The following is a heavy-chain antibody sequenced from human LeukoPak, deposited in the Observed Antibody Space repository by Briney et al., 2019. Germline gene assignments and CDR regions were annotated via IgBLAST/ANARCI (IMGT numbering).Heavy chain of an antibody. D-gene: IGHD5-18*01. CDR2: IYYSGST. J-gene: IGHJ4*02. CDR1: GGSISSSSYY. Sequence: PSETLSLTCTVSGGSISSSSYYWGWIRQPPGKGLGWIGSIYYSGSTYYNPSLKSRVTISVDTSKNQFSLKLSSVTAADTAVYYCARRGIQLWLRGGYFDYWGQGTLVTVSS. CDR3: ARRGIQLWLRGGYFDY. V-gene: IGHV4-39*01.